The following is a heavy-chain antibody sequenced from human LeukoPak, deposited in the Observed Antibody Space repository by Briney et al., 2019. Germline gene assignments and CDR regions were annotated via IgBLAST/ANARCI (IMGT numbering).Heavy chain of an antibody. D-gene: IGHD2-8*01. Sequence: GGSLRLSCAASGFTFSSYAMHWVRQAPGKGLEWVAVISYDGSNKYYADSVKGRFTISRDNSKNTLYLQMNSLRAEDTAVYYCARLYAGGFDPWGQGTLVTVS. V-gene: IGHV3-30-3*01. CDR2: ISYDGSNK. CDR3: ARLYAGGFDP. CDR1: GFTFSSYA. J-gene: IGHJ5*02.